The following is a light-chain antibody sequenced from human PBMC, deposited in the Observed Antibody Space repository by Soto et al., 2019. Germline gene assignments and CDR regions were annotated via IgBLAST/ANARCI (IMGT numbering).Light chain of an antibody. CDR1: QSVSSTY. CDR3: HQCGNSWWT. Sequence: EIVLTQSPGSLSLSPGERATLSCRASQSVSSTYLAWYQQKPGQAPRVIIYGASSRAPGIPDRFSGSGSGTDFTLTISRLEPEDFAVYYCHQCGNSWWTFGQGTKVEIK. V-gene: IGKV3-20*01. J-gene: IGKJ1*01. CDR2: GAS.